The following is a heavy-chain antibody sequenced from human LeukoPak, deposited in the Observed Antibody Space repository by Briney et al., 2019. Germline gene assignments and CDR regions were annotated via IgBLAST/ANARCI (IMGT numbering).Heavy chain of an antibody. J-gene: IGHJ4*02. V-gene: IGHV1-69*13. CDR3: ARNRYYYDSSGYYSYYFDY. Sequence: SVKVSCKASGGTFSSYAISWVRQAPGQGLEWMGGIIPIFGTANYAQKFQGRVTITADESTSTAYMELSSLRSEDTAVYYCARNRYYYDSSGYYSYYFDYWGQGTLVTVSS. CDR2: IIPIFGTA. D-gene: IGHD3-22*01. CDR1: GGTFSSYA.